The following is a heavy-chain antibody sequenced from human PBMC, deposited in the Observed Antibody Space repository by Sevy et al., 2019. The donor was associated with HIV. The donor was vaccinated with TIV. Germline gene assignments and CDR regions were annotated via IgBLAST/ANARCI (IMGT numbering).Heavy chain of an antibody. V-gene: IGHV3-23*01. J-gene: IGHJ4*02. Sequence: GGSLRLSCAASGFTFSGYAMSWVRQAPGKGLEWVSGISGSGDNSYYEDSVKGRFTISRDNSKNTLYLQTNILRAEDTAVYYCAKGDFYYGSSGYYLFDYWGQGTLVTVSS. D-gene: IGHD3-22*01. CDR2: ISGSGDNS. CDR1: GFTFSGYA. CDR3: AKGDFYYGSSGYYLFDY.